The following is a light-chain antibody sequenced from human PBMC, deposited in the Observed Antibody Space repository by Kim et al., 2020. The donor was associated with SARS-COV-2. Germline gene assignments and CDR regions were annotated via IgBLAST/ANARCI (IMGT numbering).Light chain of an antibody. CDR3: QAWDSSTAV. Sequence: SYELTQPPSVSVSPGQTASITCSGDKLGDKYACWYQQKPDQSPVLVIYQDTKRPSGIPERFSGSNSGNTATLTISGTQAMDEADYYCQAWDSSTAVFGGGTKVTVL. CDR1: KLGDKY. V-gene: IGLV3-1*01. CDR2: QDT. J-gene: IGLJ2*01.